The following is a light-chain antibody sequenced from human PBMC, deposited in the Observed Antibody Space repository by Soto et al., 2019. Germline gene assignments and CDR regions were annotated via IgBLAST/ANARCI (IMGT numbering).Light chain of an antibody. CDR2: SAP. J-gene: IGKJ5*01. V-gene: IGKV1-39*01. Sequence: DIQMTQSPASLSVSVGHRVTITCRACQSINNYLNWYLQRPGQAPKLLIRSAPTLQRGVPSRFSGSGSRTEFTLTIADLQPDDFGTYYCQQSLTMPITFGHGTRLEI. CDR1: QSINNY. CDR3: QQSLTMPIT.